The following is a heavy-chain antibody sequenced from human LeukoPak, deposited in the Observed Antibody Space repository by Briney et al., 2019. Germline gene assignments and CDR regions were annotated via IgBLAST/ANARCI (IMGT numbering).Heavy chain of an antibody. V-gene: IGHV3-23*01. J-gene: IGHJ4*02. CDR2: IGASGGTT. Sequence: GGSLRLSCAASGFTFSNAWMSWVRQAPGRGLEWVSTIGASGGTTYYADSVKGRFTISRDNSQSTLYLQMSSLRAEDSAAYYCTRNDYPYYYDSWGQGTLVTVSS. CDR3: TRNDYPYYYDS. CDR1: GFTFSNAW. D-gene: IGHD4-11*01.